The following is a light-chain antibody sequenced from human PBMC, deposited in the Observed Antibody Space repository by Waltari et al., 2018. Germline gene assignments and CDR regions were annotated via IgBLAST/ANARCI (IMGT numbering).Light chain of an antibody. CDR2: GAS. CDR1: QSVSNNY. V-gene: IGKV3-20*01. J-gene: IGKJ4*01. CDR3: QQYGNSPLT. Sequence: EIVLTQSPGILSLSPGDTATLSCRASQSVSNNYLAWYQQKPGQAPRRLIYGASSRATGIPDRFSGGGSGTDFTLTISRLEPEDFAVYFCQQYGNSPLTFGGGTEVEIE.